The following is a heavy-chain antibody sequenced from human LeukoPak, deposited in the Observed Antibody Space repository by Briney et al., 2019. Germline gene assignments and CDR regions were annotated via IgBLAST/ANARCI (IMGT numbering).Heavy chain of an antibody. V-gene: IGHV4-59*01. CDR2: IYYSGST. CDR1: GGSISSYY. CDR3: ASQRNYYYYYMDV. Sequence: PSETLSLTCTVSGGSISSYYWSWIRQPPGKGLEWIGYIYYSGSTNYNPSLKSRVTISVDTSKNQFSLKLSSVTAADTAVYYCASQRNYYYYYMDVWGKGTTVTVSS. D-gene: IGHD5-24*01. J-gene: IGHJ6*03.